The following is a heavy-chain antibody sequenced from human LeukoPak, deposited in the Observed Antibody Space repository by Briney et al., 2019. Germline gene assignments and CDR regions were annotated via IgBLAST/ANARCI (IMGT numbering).Heavy chain of an antibody. CDR2: ISSSSSYI. CDR3: ASTLTVYSSSSGGV. J-gene: IGHJ4*02. V-gene: IGHV3-21*01. CDR1: GFTFSSYS. D-gene: IGHD6-6*01. Sequence: GGSLRLSRAASGFTFSSYSMNWVRQAPGKGLEWVSSISSSSSYIYYADSVKGRFTISRDNAKNSLYLQMNSLRAEDTAVYYCASTLTVYSSSSGGVWGQGTLVTVSS.